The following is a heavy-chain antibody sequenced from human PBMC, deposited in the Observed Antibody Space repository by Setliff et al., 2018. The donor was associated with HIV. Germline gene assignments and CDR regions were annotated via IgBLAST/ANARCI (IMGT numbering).Heavy chain of an antibody. Sequence: PPETLSLTCTVSGGTISSSDYYWGWIRQPPGKGLEWIGSIYYSGTTYYNPSLKSRVTISVDTSKNQFSLTLSSVTAADTAVYYCARPSAGGGYNSWYFDLWGRGTLVTVSS. CDR1: GGTISSSDYY. J-gene: IGHJ2*01. CDR3: ARPSAGGGYNSWYFDL. V-gene: IGHV4-39*01. D-gene: IGHD5-12*01. CDR2: IYYSGTT.